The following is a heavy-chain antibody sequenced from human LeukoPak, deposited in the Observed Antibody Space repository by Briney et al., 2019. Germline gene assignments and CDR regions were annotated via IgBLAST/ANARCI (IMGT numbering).Heavy chain of an antibody. CDR2: IYYSGST. Sequence: SETLSLTCTVSGGSISSYYWSWIRQPPGKGLEWIGYIYYSGSTNYNPSLKSRVTISVDTSKNQFSLKLSSVTAADTAVYYCARDMVAVDYWGQGTLVTVSS. D-gene: IGHD5-12*01. V-gene: IGHV4-59*01. CDR1: GGSISSYY. J-gene: IGHJ4*02. CDR3: ARDMVAVDY.